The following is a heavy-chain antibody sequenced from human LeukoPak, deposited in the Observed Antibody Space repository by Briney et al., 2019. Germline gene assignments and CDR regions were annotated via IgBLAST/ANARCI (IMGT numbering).Heavy chain of an antibody. Sequence: SETLPLTCAVSGGSISSGGYSWSWIRQPAGKGLEWIGRIYTSGSTNYNPSLKSRVTISVDTSKNQFSLKLSSVTAADTAVYYCARDYRVGAPHIWGQGTMVTVSS. V-gene: IGHV4-61*02. CDR3: ARDYRVGAPHI. CDR2: IYTSGST. D-gene: IGHD1-26*01. CDR1: GGSISSGGYS. J-gene: IGHJ3*02.